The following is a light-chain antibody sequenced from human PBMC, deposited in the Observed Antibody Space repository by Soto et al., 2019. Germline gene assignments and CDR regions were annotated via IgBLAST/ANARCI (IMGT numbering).Light chain of an antibody. V-gene: IGKV3-20*01. CDR2: GAS. CDR3: QHYGSSSWT. CDR1: QSVTSNY. Sequence: EIVLTLSPGTLSLSPGERATLSCRASQSVTSNYLAWYQQKPGQAPRLLIFGASSRATGIPDKFSGSGSGTDFTLTISRLEPDDFAVYYCQHYGSSSWTFGQGTKVDIK. J-gene: IGKJ1*01.